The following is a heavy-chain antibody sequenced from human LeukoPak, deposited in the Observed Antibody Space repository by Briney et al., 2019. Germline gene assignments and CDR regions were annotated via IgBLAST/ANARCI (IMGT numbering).Heavy chain of an antibody. CDR2: INSDGSST. J-gene: IGHJ6*03. V-gene: IGHV3-74*01. CDR1: GFTFSSYW. Sequence: GGSLRLSCAASGFTFSSYWMHWVRQAPGKGLVWVSRINSDGSSTSYADSVKGRFTISRDNAKNSLYLQMNSLRAEDTAVYYCAKDGLYSSGALNLLGHYYYYYMDVWGKGTTVTVSS. CDR3: AKDGLYSSGALNLLGHYYYYYMDV. D-gene: IGHD6-19*01.